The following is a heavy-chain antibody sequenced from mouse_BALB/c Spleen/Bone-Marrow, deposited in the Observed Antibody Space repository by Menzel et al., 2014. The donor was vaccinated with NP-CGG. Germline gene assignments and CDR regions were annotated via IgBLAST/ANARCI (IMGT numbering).Heavy chain of an antibody. CDR3: ARTGTKDYFDY. J-gene: IGHJ2*01. V-gene: IGHV2-9*02. Sequence: VKVVESGPGLVAPSQSLSITCTVSGFSLTSYGVHWVRQPPGKGLEWLGVKWAGGTTSHNSALMSRLSISRDNSKSQVFLKMNSLQTDDTAIYYCARTGTKDYFDYWGQGTTLTVSS. CDR2: KWAGGTT. D-gene: IGHD4-1*01. CDR1: GFSLTSYG.